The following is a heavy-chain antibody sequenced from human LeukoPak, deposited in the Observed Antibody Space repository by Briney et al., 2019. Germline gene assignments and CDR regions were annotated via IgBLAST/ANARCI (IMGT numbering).Heavy chain of an antibody. V-gene: IGHV4-59*01. Sequence: SETLSLTCTVSGGSISSYYWSWIRQPPGKGLEWIGYIYYSGSASYNPSLKSRVTISVDTSKNQFSLKLNSVTAADTAVYYCAREHYDFYGMDVWGQGTTVTVSS. D-gene: IGHD3-3*01. CDR1: GGSISSYY. J-gene: IGHJ6*02. CDR2: IYYSGSA. CDR3: AREHYDFYGMDV.